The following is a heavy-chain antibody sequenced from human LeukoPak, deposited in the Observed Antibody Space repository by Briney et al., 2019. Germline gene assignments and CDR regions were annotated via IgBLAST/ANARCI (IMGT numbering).Heavy chain of an antibody. CDR2: MNPNSGNT. Sequence: ASVKVSCKASGYTFTSYDINWVRQATGQGLEWMGWMNPNSGNTGYAQKFQGRVTMTRNTYISTAYMELSSLRSEDTAVYYCARRESGSTSWFVDYWGQGTLVTVSS. CDR3: ARRESGSTSWFVDY. J-gene: IGHJ4*02. V-gene: IGHV1-8*01. CDR1: GYTFTSYD. D-gene: IGHD2-2*01.